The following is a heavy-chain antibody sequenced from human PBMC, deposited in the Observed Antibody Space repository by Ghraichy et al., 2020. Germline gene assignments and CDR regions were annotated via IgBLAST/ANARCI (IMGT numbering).Heavy chain of an antibody. D-gene: IGHD6-19*01. Sequence: GGSLRLSCAASGFDFTTHAMHWVRQAPGKGLEWVAMIWSDGSHKHYPDSVKDRFTIYRDNSKDTVYLEINSLRAEDSAMYYCTRDPPGSGWSFDCWGQGSLVTVSS. J-gene: IGHJ4*02. CDR2: IWSDGSHK. CDR3: TRDPPGSGWSFDC. CDR1: GFDFTTHA. V-gene: IGHV3-33*01.